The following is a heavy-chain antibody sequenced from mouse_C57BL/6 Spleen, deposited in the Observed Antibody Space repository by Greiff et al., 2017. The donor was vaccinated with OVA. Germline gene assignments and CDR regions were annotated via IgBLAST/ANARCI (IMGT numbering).Heavy chain of an antibody. CDR2: IDPSDSYT. D-gene: IGHD1-1*01. CDR3: ARRYYGSSYFDY. CDR1: GYTFTSYW. J-gene: IGHJ2*01. V-gene: IGHV1-69*01. Sequence: VQLQQSGAELVTPGASVKLSCKASGYTFTSYWMHWVKQRPGQGLEWIGEIDPSDSYTNYNQKFKGKSTLTVDKSSSTAYMQLSSLTSEDSAVYYCARRYYGSSYFDYWGQGTTLTVSS.